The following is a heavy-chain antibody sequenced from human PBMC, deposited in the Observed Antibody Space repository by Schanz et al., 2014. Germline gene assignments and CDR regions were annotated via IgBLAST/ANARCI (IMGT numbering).Heavy chain of an antibody. CDR2: TYSGGST. Sequence: EVQLVESGGGLVQPGGSLRLSCAASGFTVSSNYMSWVRQAPGKGLEWVSITYSGGSTYYADSVKGRFTISRDNSKNTLYLLMNSLRAEDTAVYYCAKDLHSNSGNYYSYYFDSWGPGALVTVSS. V-gene: IGHV3-66*01. CDR1: GFTVSSNY. D-gene: IGHD3-10*01. CDR3: AKDLHSNSGNYYSYYFDS. J-gene: IGHJ4*02.